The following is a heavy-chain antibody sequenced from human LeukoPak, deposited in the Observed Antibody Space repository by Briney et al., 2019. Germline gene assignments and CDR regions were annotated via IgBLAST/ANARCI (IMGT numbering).Heavy chain of an antibody. D-gene: IGHD1-26*01. J-gene: IGHJ4*02. V-gene: IGHV3-30-3*01. Sequence: PGGSLRLSCAASGFTFSSYAMHWVRQAPGKGLEWVAVISYDGSNKYYADSVKGRFTISRDNSKNTLYLQMNSLRAEDTAVYYCARVLSGSYMYYSDYWGQGTLVTVSS. CDR3: ARVLSGSYMYYSDY. CDR2: ISYDGSNK. CDR1: GFTFSSYA.